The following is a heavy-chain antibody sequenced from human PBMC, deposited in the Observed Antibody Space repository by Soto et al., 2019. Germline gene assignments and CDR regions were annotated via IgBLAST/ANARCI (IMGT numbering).Heavy chain of an antibody. CDR2: IYYSGST. V-gene: IGHV4-30-4*01. Sequence: TSETLSLTCIVSGGSISSGDYYWSWIRQPPGKGLEWIGYIYYSGSTYYNPSLKSRVTISVDTSKNQFSLKLSSVTAADTAVYYCARDRVPRFGESIGWFDPWGQGTLVTVSS. J-gene: IGHJ5*02. CDR3: ARDRVPRFGESIGWFDP. D-gene: IGHD3-10*01. CDR1: GGSISSGDYY.